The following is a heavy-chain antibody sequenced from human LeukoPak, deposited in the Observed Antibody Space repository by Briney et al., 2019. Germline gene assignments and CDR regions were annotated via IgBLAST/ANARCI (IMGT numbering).Heavy chain of an antibody. J-gene: IGHJ4*02. Sequence: SETLSLTFTVSGGSISNYYWSWIRQPPGKGLEWIGYISHSGNTNYNPSRKRRVAISLDTSKNPFSLILSSVTAADTAVYYCARVGRGDYVWGSYSFDYWGQGTLVTVSS. CDR3: ARVGRGDYVWGSYSFDY. V-gene: IGHV4-59*01. CDR1: GGSISNYY. D-gene: IGHD3-16*01. CDR2: ISHSGNT.